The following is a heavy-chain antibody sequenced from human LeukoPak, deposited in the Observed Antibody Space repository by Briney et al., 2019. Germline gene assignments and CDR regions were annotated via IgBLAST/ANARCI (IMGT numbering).Heavy chain of an antibody. Sequence: ASVKVSCKAFGYTITGYYIHWVRQAPGQGLEWMGWINPNNGGTNSAQKFQGRVTMTRDTSIGTTYMELNRLTYDDTAVYYCGRDRHWNQGNFDYWGQGTLVTVSS. D-gene: IGHD1-1*01. V-gene: IGHV1-2*02. CDR2: INPNNGGT. J-gene: IGHJ4*02. CDR3: GRDRHWNQGNFDY. CDR1: GYTITGYY.